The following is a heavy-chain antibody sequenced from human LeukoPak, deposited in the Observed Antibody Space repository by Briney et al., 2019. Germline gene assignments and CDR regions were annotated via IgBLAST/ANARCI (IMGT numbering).Heavy chain of an antibody. CDR3: ASQTYYHGSRPDY. CDR1: GVSIRGSTYY. J-gene: IGHJ4*02. V-gene: IGHV4-39*01. Sequence: SETLSLTCAASGVSIRGSTYYWGWIRQPPGKGLEWIGSIYYSGSTYYNPSLKSRVTISVDTSKNQFSLKLSSVTAADTAVYYCASQTYYHGSRPDYWGQGTLVTVSS. D-gene: IGHD3-10*01. CDR2: IYYSGST.